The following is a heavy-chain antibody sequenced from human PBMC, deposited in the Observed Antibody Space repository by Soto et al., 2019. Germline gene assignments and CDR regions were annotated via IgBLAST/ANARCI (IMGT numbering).Heavy chain of an antibody. CDR2: ISGSGGST. J-gene: IGHJ4*02. CDR1: GFTFNSYA. D-gene: IGHD6-19*01. CDR3: AKNFGTQGLVIFDY. Sequence: GGSLRLSCAASGFTFNSYAMSWVRQAPGKGLEWVSVISGSGGSTDYADPVKGRFTISRDNSKNTLYLQMNSLRAEDTAVYYCAKNFGTQGLVIFDYWGPGTLVTVSS. V-gene: IGHV3-23*01.